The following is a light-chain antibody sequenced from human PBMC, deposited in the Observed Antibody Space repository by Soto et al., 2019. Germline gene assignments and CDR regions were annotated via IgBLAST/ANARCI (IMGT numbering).Light chain of an antibody. V-gene: IGKV3-20*01. Sequence: EIVLTQSPATLSLSPGERATLSCRASQSVSSYLAWYQQKPGQAPRLLIYDASNRATGIPGRFSGSGSGTDFTLTISRLEPEDFAMYYCQQYGTSRWTFAQGTKVDIK. J-gene: IGKJ1*01. CDR1: QSVSSY. CDR2: DAS. CDR3: QQYGTSRWT.